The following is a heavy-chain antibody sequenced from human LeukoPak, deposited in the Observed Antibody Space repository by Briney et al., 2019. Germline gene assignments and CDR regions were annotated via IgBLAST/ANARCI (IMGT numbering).Heavy chain of an antibody. Sequence: GGSLRLSCAASGFAYYNYVIHWIRQAPGKGLEWVAVIAHDHSQIYYADSVQGRFTISRDNSMNMLYLQMNSLRVEDTAVYFCARDPTLGHPDYFDLWGQGTLVTVSS. D-gene: IGHD1-1*01. CDR3: ARDPTLGHPDYFDL. V-gene: IGHV3-30*04. J-gene: IGHJ4*02. CDR1: GFAYYNYV. CDR2: IAHDHSQI.